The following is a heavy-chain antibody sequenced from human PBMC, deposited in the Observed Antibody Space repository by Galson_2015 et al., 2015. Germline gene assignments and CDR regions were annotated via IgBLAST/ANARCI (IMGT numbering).Heavy chain of an antibody. V-gene: IGHV3-66*01. CDR3: ARETDGVGLDV. CDR1: GFIVSDNY. CDR2: IYSGGTT. Sequence: SLRLSCAASGFIVSDNYMNWVRQAPGKGLEWVAVIYSGGTTYYADSVKGRVTVSRDNSKNTLSFQMNTLRAEDTAVYYRARETDGVGLDVWGQGTMVTVS. D-gene: IGHD5-24*01. J-gene: IGHJ3*01.